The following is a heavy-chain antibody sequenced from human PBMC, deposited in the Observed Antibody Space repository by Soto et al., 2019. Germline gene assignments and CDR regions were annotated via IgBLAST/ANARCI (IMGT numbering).Heavy chain of an antibody. CDR2: ISAYNGNT. V-gene: IGHV1-18*01. Sequence: ASVKVSCKASGYTFTSYGISWVRQAPGQGLEWMGWISAYNGNTNYAQKLQGRVTMTTDTSTSTAYMELRSLRSDDTAVYYCARVSISLRFLQRYYYLMDVWGKGATVIVSS. D-gene: IGHD3-3*01. J-gene: IGHJ6*03. CDR1: GYTFTSYG. CDR3: ARVSISLRFLQRYYYLMDV.